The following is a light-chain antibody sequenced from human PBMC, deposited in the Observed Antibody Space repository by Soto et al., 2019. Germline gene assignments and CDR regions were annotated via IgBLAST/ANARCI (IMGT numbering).Light chain of an antibody. CDR2: GAS. V-gene: IGKV3-15*01. CDR1: QSVTSN. Sequence: EIVVTQSPDTLSVSPGDRATLSCRASQSVTSNLAWYQQKPGQAPRLLIYGASTRATGIPARFSGSVSGTDFTLTISSLEPEDFAVYYCQQRSNWRWLTFGGGTKVDIK. CDR3: QQRSNWRWLT. J-gene: IGKJ4*01.